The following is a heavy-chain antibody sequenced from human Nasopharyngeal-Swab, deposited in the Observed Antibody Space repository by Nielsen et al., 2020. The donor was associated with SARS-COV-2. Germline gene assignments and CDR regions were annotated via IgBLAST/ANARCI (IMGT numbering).Heavy chain of an antibody. CDR2: IYYSGST. Sequence: SETLSLTCTVSGGSISSYYWSWIRQPPGKGLEWIGYIYYSGSTNYNPSLKSRVTISVDTSKNQFSLKLSSVTAADTAVYYCARGADQSDGMDVWGQGTTVTVPS. J-gene: IGHJ6*02. CDR3: ARGADQSDGMDV. CDR1: GGSISSYY. D-gene: IGHD4/OR15-4a*01. V-gene: IGHV4-59*08.